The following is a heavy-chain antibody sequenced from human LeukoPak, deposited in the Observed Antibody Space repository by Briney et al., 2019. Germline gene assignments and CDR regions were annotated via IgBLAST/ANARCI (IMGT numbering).Heavy chain of an antibody. J-gene: IGHJ6*02. V-gene: IGHV1-69*13. Sequence: SVKVSCKASGGTFSSYAISWVRQAPGQGLEWMGGIIPIFGTANYAQKFQGRVTITADESTSTAYMELSSLRSEDTAVYYCAGDHGRAAAGTGGYYYGMDVWGQGTTVTVSS. D-gene: IGHD6-13*01. CDR3: AGDHGRAAAGTGGYYYGMDV. CDR2: IIPIFGTA. CDR1: GGTFSSYA.